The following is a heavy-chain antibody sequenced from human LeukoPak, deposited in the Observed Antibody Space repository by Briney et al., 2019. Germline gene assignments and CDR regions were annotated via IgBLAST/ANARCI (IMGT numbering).Heavy chain of an antibody. CDR2: IIPIFGTA. V-gene: IGHV1-69*13. CDR1: GGTFSSYA. CDR3: ARGSVDIVATIFYYFDY. Sequence: GASVKVSCKASGGTFSSYAISWVRQAPGQGLEWMGGIIPIFGTANYAQKFQGRVTITADESTSTAYMELSSLRSEDTAVYYCARGSVDIVATIFYYFDYWGXGTLVTVSS. J-gene: IGHJ4*02. D-gene: IGHD5-12*01.